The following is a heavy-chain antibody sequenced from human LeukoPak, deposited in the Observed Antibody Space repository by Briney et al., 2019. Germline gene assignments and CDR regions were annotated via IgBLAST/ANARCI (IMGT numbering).Heavy chain of an antibody. J-gene: IGHJ5*02. CDR1: GYSFTSYW. D-gene: IGHD6-25*01. CDR2: IDPSDSYT. CDR3: ARQGSDKPNSVYWFDP. V-gene: IGHV5-10-1*01. Sequence: GESLKISCTGSGYSFTSYWITWVRQIPGKGLEWMWRIDPSDSYTSYSPSFQGHVTISADKSINTAYLQWSSLKASDTAIYYCARQGSDKPNSVYWFDPWGQGTLVTVSS.